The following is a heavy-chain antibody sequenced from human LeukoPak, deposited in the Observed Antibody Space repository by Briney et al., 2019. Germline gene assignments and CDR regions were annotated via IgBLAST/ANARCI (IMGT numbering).Heavy chain of an antibody. CDR1: GGTLSSYA. CDR2: IIPILGIA. J-gene: IGHJ6*02. Sequence: SVKVSCKASGGTLSSYAISWVRQAPGQGLEWMGRIIPILGIANYAQKFQGRVTITADKSTSTAYMELSSLRSEDTAVYYCARADEGGDSSGYQNGDVWGQGTTVAVSS. D-gene: IGHD3-22*01. V-gene: IGHV1-69*04. CDR3: ARADEGGDSSGYQNGDV.